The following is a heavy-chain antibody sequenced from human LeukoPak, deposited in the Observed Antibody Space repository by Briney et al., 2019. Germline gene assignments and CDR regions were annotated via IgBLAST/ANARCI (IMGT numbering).Heavy chain of an antibody. V-gene: IGHV3-72*01. CDR3: ARVEDSRGYYNPLGY. CDR2: SRDKANSYTT. D-gene: IGHD3-22*01. Sequence: GGSLRLSCAASGFTFSDHYMDWVRQAPGKGLEWVGRSRDKANSYTTEYAASVKGRFTISRDDSKNSVYLKMNSLKTEDTAVYYCARVEDSRGYYNPLGYWGQGTLVTVSS. CDR1: GFTFSDHY. J-gene: IGHJ4*02.